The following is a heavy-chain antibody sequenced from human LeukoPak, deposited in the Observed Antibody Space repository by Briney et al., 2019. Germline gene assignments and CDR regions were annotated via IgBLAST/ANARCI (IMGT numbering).Heavy chain of an antibody. CDR1: GLSFSNYW. Sequence: GGSLRLSCAVSGLSFSNYWMHWVRQAPGKGLVWVERTNLHGTTVDYADSVKGRFTISRDNAKNTLFLQMNSLRAEDTAVYYCASGYTYVRLGDHWGQGTLVTVSS. CDR2: TNLHGTTV. D-gene: IGHD3-16*01. J-gene: IGHJ4*02. CDR3: ASGYTYVRLGDH. V-gene: IGHV3-74*01.